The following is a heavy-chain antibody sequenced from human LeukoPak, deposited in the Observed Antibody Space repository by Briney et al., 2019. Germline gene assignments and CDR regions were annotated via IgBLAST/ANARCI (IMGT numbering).Heavy chain of an antibody. CDR1: GFTFNSFA. V-gene: IGHV3-23*01. J-gene: IGHJ5*02. CDR2: VSGSGGTT. Sequence: GGSLRLSCAASGFTFNSFAMNWVRQAPGKGLEWVSTVSGSGGTTYYPDSVKGRFTISRDISKNTLSLQMNSLRAEDTAVYYCAKGTSLSAAVWFDHWGQGTLVTVSS. D-gene: IGHD6-13*01. CDR3: AKGTSLSAAVWFDH.